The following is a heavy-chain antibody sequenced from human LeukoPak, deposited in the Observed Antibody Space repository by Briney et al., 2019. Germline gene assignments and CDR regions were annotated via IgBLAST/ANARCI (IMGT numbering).Heavy chain of an antibody. CDR3: ARDPAHGSGSYADAFDI. CDR1: WDSVSSNGAA. V-gene: IGHV6-1*01. J-gene: IGHJ3*02. Sequence: SQTLSLTCAISWDSVSSNGAAWNWIRQSPSRVLECLGRTYYRSKWYNDYAVSVKSRITINPDTSKNQFSLQLNSVTPEDTAVYYCARDPAHGSGSYADAFDIWGQGTMVTVSS. CDR2: TYYRSKWYN. D-gene: IGHD3-10*01.